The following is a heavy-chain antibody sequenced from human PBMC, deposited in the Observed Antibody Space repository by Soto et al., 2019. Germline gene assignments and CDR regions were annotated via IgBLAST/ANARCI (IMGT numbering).Heavy chain of an antibody. CDR3: ARDVRGGENH. CDR2: INPDSGAT. D-gene: IGHD3-10*02. CDR1: GYTFTGYF. J-gene: IGHJ5*02. V-gene: IGHV1-2*02. Sequence: SSVKVAFKXSGYTFTGYFLNWVRQAPGQGLEWMGWINPDSGATNYAQKFQGRVTMTRDTSITTAYMELSGLTFDDGAVYYCARDVRGGENHWGQGTQVTVSS.